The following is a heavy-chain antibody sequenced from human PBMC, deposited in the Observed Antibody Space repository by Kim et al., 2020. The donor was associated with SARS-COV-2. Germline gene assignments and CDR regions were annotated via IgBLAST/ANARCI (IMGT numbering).Heavy chain of an antibody. CDR1: GFIFSDHW. CDR2: IKQDGSET. J-gene: IGHJ5*02. CDR3: ARSRKPSTYLGLDP. Sequence: GGSLRLSCIASGFIFSDHWMSWVRQAPGKGLEWVAHIKQDGSETQYVDSVKGRFTISKDNAKNSLYLQMNSLRAEDTGIYYCARSRKPSTYLGLDPWGQGTLVTVSS. V-gene: IGHV3-7*03. D-gene: IGHD3-10*01.